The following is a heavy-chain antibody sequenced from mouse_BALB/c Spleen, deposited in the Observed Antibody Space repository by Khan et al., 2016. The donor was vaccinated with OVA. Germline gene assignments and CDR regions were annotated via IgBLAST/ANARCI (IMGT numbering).Heavy chain of an antibody. CDR2: TNPTNGRT. CDR3: ARIKEIVANYFDY. Sequence: VQLQESGAELVKAGASVKLSCKASGYTFTSYWMHWVKQRPGQGLEWIAETNPTNGRTYYNEKFKSKATLTVDKSSSTAYMLLSSLTSEDSAVYYCARIKEIVANYFDYWGQGTTLTVSS. CDR1: GYTFTSYW. V-gene: IGHV1S81*02. D-gene: IGHD1-1*01. J-gene: IGHJ2*01.